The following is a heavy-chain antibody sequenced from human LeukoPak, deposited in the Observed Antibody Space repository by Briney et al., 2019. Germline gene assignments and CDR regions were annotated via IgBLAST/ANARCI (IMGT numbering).Heavy chain of an antibody. Sequence: GESLKISCKGSGYSFSKYWIGWVRQMPGKGLEWMGIIYPGDSETRYSPSFQGQVTISADKSISTAYLQWSGLKASDTAIYYCARSGSYFNWFDPWGQGTLVTVSS. D-gene: IGHD1-26*01. J-gene: IGHJ5*02. CDR3: ARSGSYFNWFDP. V-gene: IGHV5-51*01. CDR2: IYPGDSET. CDR1: GYSFSKYW.